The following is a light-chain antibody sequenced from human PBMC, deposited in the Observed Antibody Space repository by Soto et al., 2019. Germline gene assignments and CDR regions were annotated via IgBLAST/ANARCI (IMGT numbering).Light chain of an antibody. Sequence: QTVVTQEPSLTVSPGGTVTLTCASSTGAVTSGYYPNWFQQKPGQAPRVLIYSTYNKHSWTPARFSGSLLGGNAALTLSGVQPEDEAEYYCLVYYGGAWVFGGGTKLTVL. CDR1: TGAVTSGYY. CDR2: STY. CDR3: LVYYGGAWV. J-gene: IGLJ3*02. V-gene: IGLV7-43*01.